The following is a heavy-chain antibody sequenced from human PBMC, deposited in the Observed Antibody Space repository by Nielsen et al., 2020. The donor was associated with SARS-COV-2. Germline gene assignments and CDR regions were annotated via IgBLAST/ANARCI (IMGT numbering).Heavy chain of an antibody. CDR1: GYTFTDHW. CDR3: AKGGDNSGSYFDY. D-gene: IGHD4-23*01. CDR2: IYPGDSDT. J-gene: IGHJ4*02. Sequence: GESLKISCKGSGYTFTDHWIGWVRQMPGKGLEWMGIIYPGDSDTRYSPSFQGQVTISADRSISAAYLQWNSLKASDTAMYYCAKGGDNSGSYFDYWGQGTLLTVSS. V-gene: IGHV5-51*01.